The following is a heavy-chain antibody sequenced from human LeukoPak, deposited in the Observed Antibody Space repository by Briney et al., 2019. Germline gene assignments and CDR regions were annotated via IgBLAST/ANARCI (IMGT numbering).Heavy chain of an antibody. CDR1: GFTFSSYA. J-gene: IGHJ5*02. CDR2: ISGSGGST. CDR3: AKVGGIVVVPAAIMGNNWFDP. D-gene: IGHD2-2*01. V-gene: IGHV3-23*01. Sequence: PRGSLRLSCAASGFTFSSYAMSWVRQAPGKGLEWVSAISGSGGSTYYADSVKGRFTISRDNSKNTLYLQMNSLRAEDTAVYYCAKVGGIVVVPAAIMGNNWFDPWGQGTLVTVSS.